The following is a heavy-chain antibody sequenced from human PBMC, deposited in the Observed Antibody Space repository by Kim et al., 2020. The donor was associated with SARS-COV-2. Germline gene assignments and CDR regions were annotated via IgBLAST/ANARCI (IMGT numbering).Heavy chain of an antibody. J-gene: IGHJ6*02. V-gene: IGHV3-33*01. CDR1: GFTFSSYG. D-gene: IGHD6-6*01. CDR3: ARKGAQSSSTRRYYYGMDV. CDR2: IWYDGSNK. Sequence: GGSLRLSCAASGFTFSSYGMHWVRQAPGKGLEWVAVIWYDGSNKYYADSVKGRFTISRDNSKNTLYLQMNSLRAEDTAVYYCARKGAQSSSTRRYYYGMDVWGQGTTVTVSS.